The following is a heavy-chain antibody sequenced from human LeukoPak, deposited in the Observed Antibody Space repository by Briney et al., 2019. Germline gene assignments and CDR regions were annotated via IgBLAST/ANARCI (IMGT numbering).Heavy chain of an antibody. CDR1: GFMVGHKY. V-gene: IGHV3-66*01. CDR3: ARGQTDLLRNYFDY. J-gene: IGHJ4*02. CDR2: IYAGGNT. Sequence: GGSLRLSCAASGFMVGHKYMSWVRQAPGKGLEWLSIIYAGGNTYSADSVTGRFTISRDNSRNTVYLQMNNLRDDDTAVYYCARGQTDLLRNYFDYWGPGTPVTVSS.